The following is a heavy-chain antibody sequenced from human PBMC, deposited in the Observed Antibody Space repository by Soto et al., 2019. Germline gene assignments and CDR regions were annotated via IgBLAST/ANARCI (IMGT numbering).Heavy chain of an antibody. V-gene: IGHV3-30*03. CDR3: ARGYDFWSGYYYPYGMDV. Sequence: GGSLRLSCAASGFTFSSFAMGWVRQAPGKGLEWVAVISYDGSNKYYADSVKGRFTISRDNSKNTLYLQMNSLRAEDTAVYYCARGYDFWSGYYYPYGMDVWGQGTTVTVSS. CDR1: GFTFSSFA. CDR2: ISYDGSNK. D-gene: IGHD3-3*01. J-gene: IGHJ6*02.